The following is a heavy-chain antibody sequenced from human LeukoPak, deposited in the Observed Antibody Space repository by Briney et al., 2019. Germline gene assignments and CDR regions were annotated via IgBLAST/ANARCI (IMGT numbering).Heavy chain of an antibody. V-gene: IGHV3-13*01. D-gene: IGHD1-1*01. CDR1: GFTFSSFD. CDR2: IGTASDT. CDR3: ARGPPRGKYYYMDV. Sequence: GGSLRLSCAAAGFTFSSFDMHWVRKPTGQGLEWVSTIGTASDTYYPGSVEGRFTLSRDNAKNSLYLQMNSLTAGDTAVYYCARGPPRGKYYYMDVWGKGTTVTVSS. J-gene: IGHJ6*03.